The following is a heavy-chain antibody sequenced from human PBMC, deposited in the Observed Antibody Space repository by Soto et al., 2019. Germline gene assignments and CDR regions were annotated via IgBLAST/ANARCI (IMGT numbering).Heavy chain of an antibody. Sequence: QVQPVQSGAEVKKPGSSVKVSCKASGGTFSSYAISWVRQAPGQGLEWMGGIIPIFGTANYAQKFQGRVTITADESTSTAYMELSSLRSEDTAVYYCARVGLTMVRGVIKTYYFDYWGQGTLVTVSS. D-gene: IGHD3-10*01. J-gene: IGHJ4*02. CDR2: IIPIFGTA. CDR3: ARVGLTMVRGVIKTYYFDY. V-gene: IGHV1-69*01. CDR1: GGTFSSYA.